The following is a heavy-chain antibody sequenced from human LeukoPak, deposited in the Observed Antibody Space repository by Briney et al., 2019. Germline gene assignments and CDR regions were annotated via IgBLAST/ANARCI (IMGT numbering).Heavy chain of an antibody. CDR1: GFTFASYG. D-gene: IGHD5-12*01. V-gene: IGHV3-33*01. J-gene: IGHJ4*02. CDR3: DRGYDKFDY. Sequence: GGSLRLSCATSGFTFASYGMHWVRQAPGKGLEWMAVIWFDGTYIYYADSVKGRFTISRDNSKKTLYLQMNSLRVEDTAVYYCDRGYDKFDYWGQGTLVTVSS. CDR2: IWFDGTYI.